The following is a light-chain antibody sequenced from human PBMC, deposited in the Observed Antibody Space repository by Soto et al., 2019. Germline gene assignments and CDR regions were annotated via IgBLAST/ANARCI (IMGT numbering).Light chain of an antibody. CDR3: ATWDDSLSGPVV. Sequence: QSVLTQPASVSGSPGQSITISCTGTSSDVGSHNFVSWYQQRPGKAPKLMIFEVSKRPSGVSSRFSASKSGNTASLTISGVQAEDEADYYCATWDDSLSGPVVIGGGTKLTVL. CDR2: EVS. J-gene: IGLJ2*01. CDR1: SSDVGSHNF. V-gene: IGLV2-23*02.